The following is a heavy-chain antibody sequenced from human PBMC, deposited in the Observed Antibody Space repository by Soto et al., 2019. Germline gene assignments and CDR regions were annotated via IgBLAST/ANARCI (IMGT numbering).Heavy chain of an antibody. J-gene: IGHJ4*02. CDR1: GFTFSHAW. CDR2: IKSKTNGGAT. V-gene: IGHV3-15*01. CDR3: TTYYVSGDYDFCRGCFGS. D-gene: IGHD3-3*01. Sequence: GVSRRLSCAASGFTFSHAWMSWVRRAPGWGRAWVGRIKSKTNGGATDYAAPVKGSFNISRDDSQNSLYRQMASLKTEDTAVYYCTTYYVSGDYDFCRGCFGSWGQGTRGTVAS.